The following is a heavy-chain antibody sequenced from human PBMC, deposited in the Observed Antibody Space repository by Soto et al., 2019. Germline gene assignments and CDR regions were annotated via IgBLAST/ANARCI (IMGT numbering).Heavy chain of an antibody. CDR1: GFTFSSFA. J-gene: IGHJ4*02. D-gene: IGHD3-10*01. Sequence: QVQLVESGGGVVHPGTSLRLSCVTSGFTFSSFAMDWVRQAPGKGLEWVAAISFDGRDISYRESVKGRFTISRDEFKNTVYLQMNSLRPEDTAVYYCAKESLDYFDSGRFYAPAFDHWGQGTLVTVSS. CDR3: AKESLDYFDSGRFYAPAFDH. V-gene: IGHV3-30*18. CDR2: ISFDGRDI.